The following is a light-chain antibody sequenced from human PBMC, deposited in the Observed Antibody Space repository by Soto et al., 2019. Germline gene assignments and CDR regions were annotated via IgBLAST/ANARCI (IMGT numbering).Light chain of an antibody. Sequence: EIVLTQSPGILSLSPGERATLSCRAIQSVSSSYLAWFQQKPGQTPRLLIYGTSSRAAGVPDRFSGSGSATDFTLTISRLEPEDFAVCYCQQYGSTPQTFGQGTKVDIK. J-gene: IGKJ1*01. CDR3: QQYGSTPQT. CDR2: GTS. CDR1: QSVSSSY. V-gene: IGKV3-20*01.